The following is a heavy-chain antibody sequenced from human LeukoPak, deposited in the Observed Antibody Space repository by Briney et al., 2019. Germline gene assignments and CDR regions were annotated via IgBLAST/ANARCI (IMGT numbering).Heavy chain of an antibody. Sequence: PSETLSLTCAVYGGSFSGYYWSWIRQPPGKGLEWIGEINHSGGTNYNPSLKSRVTISVDTSKSQFSLKLSSVTAADTAVYYCARGRVGYYDFWSGSSHYYFDYWGQGTLVTVSS. V-gene: IGHV4-34*01. CDR3: ARGRVGYYDFWSGSSHYYFDY. CDR2: INHSGGT. CDR1: GGSFSGYY. J-gene: IGHJ4*02. D-gene: IGHD3-3*01.